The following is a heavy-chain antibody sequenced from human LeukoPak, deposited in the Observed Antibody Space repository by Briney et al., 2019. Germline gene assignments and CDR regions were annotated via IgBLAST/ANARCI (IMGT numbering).Heavy chain of an antibody. CDR3: ARNSALDY. CDR2: MWSDGSNK. CDR1: GFTFSSYD. Sequence: GGSLRLSCAASGFTFSSYDMHWARQAPGKGLEWVAVMWSDGSNKYHADSVKGRFTISRDNSKNTLYLQMNSLRAEDTAVYYCARNSALDYWGQGTLVTVSS. V-gene: IGHV3-33*01. D-gene: IGHD2/OR15-2a*01. J-gene: IGHJ4*02.